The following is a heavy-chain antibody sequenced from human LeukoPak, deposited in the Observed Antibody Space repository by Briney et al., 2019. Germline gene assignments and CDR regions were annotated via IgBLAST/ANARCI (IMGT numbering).Heavy chain of an antibody. Sequence: SVRVSCKASGGTFSSYTISWVRQAPGQGLEWMGRIIPILGIANYSQKFQGRVTITADKSTSTAYMELSSLRSEDTAVYYCARESGYEGGWFDPWGQGTLVTVSS. CDR1: GGTFSSYT. D-gene: IGHD5-12*01. CDR2: IIPILGIA. CDR3: ARESGYEGGWFDP. V-gene: IGHV1-69*04. J-gene: IGHJ5*02.